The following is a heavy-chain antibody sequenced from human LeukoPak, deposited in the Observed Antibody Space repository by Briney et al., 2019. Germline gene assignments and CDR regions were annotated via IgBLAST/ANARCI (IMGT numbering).Heavy chain of an antibody. V-gene: IGHV3-53*01. CDR1: GCTVSNNY. D-gene: IGHD3-22*01. CDR3: LCYHDSSSYVDY. J-gene: IGHJ4*02. Sequence: GGSLRLSCAASGCTVSNNYMMWVRQAPGKGLEWVSAIFRDDSTYYADSVKGRLTISRDNSKNTLYLQITSLRVDDTAMYYCLCYHDSSSYVDYWGQGALVTVS. CDR2: IFRDDST.